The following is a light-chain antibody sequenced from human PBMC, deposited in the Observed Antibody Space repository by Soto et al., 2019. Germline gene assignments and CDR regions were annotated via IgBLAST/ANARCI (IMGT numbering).Light chain of an antibody. CDR3: VLYMGNGISV. Sequence: TVVTQEPSFSVSPGGTVTLTCGLSSGSVSTSYYPSWYQQTPGQAPRTLIYNTNTRSSGVPDRFSGSILDNKAALTITGAQADDESDYYCVLYMGNGISVFGGGTKLTVL. J-gene: IGLJ2*01. V-gene: IGLV8-61*01. CDR2: NTN. CDR1: SGSVSTSYY.